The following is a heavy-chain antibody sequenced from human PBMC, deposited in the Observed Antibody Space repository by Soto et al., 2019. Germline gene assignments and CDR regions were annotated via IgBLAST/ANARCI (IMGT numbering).Heavy chain of an antibody. V-gene: IGHV4-34*01. D-gene: IGHD6-13*01. CDR3: ATRDTSWFY. CDR2: INHSGST. J-gene: IGHJ4*02. Sequence: SETLSLTCAVCGGSFSGYYWSWIRQPPGKGLEWIGEINHSGSTTYNQSLESRVTISVDTSKNQFSLKLSSVTAAVTAMYYCATRDTSWFYWGQGTLVTVSS. CDR1: GGSFSGYY.